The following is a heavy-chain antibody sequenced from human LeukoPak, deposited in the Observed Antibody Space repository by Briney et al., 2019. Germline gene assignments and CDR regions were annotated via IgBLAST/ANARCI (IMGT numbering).Heavy chain of an antibody. J-gene: IGHJ4*02. CDR3: ARGDGSS. CDR2: IKQDGSEK. Sequence: PGGSLRLSCGASGFIFSSYWMSWVRQAPGKGLEWVANIKQDGSEKYYVDSVKGRFTISRDNAKNSVYLQMNSLTAEDTAVYYCARGDGSSWGQGTLVTVSS. CDR1: GFIFSSYW. V-gene: IGHV3-7*01. D-gene: IGHD5-24*01.